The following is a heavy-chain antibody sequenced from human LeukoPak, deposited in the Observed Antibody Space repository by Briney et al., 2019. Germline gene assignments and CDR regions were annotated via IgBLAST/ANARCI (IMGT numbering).Heavy chain of an antibody. Sequence: GGSLRLSCAASGFTFSSYAMSWVRQAPGKGLEWGSAISGSGGRTYYADSVKGRFTISRDNSKNTLSLQLNSLRAEDTAVYYCAKGTSSSCYSAPNYWGQGTLVTVSS. J-gene: IGHJ4*02. CDR3: AKGTSSSCYSAPNY. CDR1: GFTFSSYA. V-gene: IGHV3-23*01. D-gene: IGHD2-15*01. CDR2: ISGSGGRT.